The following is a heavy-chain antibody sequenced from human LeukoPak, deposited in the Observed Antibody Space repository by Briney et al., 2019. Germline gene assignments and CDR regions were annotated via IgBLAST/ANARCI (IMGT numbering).Heavy chain of an antibody. CDR3: ARDIGYCSSTSCYSFLHEYWFDP. Sequence: SGTLSLTCTVSGGSISSYYWSWIRQPAGKGLEWIGRIYTSGSTNYNPSLKSRVTMSVDTSKNQFSLKLSSVTAADTAVYYCARDIGYCSSTSCYSFLHEYWFDPWGQGTLVTVSS. CDR2: IYTSGST. J-gene: IGHJ5*01. CDR1: GGSISSYY. D-gene: IGHD2-2*03. V-gene: IGHV4-4*07.